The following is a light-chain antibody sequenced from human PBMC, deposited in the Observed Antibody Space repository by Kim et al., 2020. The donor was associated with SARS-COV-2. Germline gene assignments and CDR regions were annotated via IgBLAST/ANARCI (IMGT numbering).Light chain of an antibody. V-gene: IGKV3-11*01. Sequence: LSPRERATLSCGASQSVGTFLAWYQQKPGQAPRLLIHNASNRATGIPARFSGSGSGTDFTLTISSLEPDDFAVYYCQQYKVWPPLTFGGGTKVEI. J-gene: IGKJ4*01. CDR1: QSVGTF. CDR2: NAS. CDR3: QQYKVWPPLT.